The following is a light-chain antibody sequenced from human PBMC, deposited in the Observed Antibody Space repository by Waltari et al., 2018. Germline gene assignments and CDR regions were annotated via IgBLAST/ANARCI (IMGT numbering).Light chain of an antibody. V-gene: IGKV1-5*03. CDR2: QAY. J-gene: IGKJ1*01. CDR1: QSITNW. CDR3: QQYDNYWT. Sequence: DIQMTQSPSTLSASVGDRVTITCRASQSITNWLDWYQQKTGKAPKLLSYQAYNLESGVPSRFSGSGSGTEFTLTISSLQPDDFATYYCQQYDNYWTFGQGTKVEIK.